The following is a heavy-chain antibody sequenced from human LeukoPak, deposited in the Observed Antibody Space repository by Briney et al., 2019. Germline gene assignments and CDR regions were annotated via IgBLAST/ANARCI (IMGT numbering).Heavy chain of an antibody. CDR1: GYTLTELS. D-gene: IGHD1-1*01. CDR3: ATSSTTGTWNWFDL. Sequence: ASVKVSCKVSGYTLTELSMHWVRQAPGKGLEWMGGLDPEDGETIYAQKFQGRVTMTEDTSTDTAYMELSSLRSEDTAVYYCATSSTTGTWNWFDLWGQGTLVTVSS. CDR2: LDPEDGET. J-gene: IGHJ5*02. V-gene: IGHV1-24*01.